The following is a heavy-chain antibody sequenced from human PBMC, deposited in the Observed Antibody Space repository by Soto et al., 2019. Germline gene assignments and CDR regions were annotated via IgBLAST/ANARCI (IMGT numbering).Heavy chain of an antibody. CDR2: IWYDGSNK. Sequence: QVQLVESGGGVVQPGRSLRLSCAASGFTFSSYGMHWVRQAPGKVLEWVAVIWYDGSNKYYADSVKGRFTISRDNSKKTLYRQMNSLRAEDTAVYYCARDLDSSCYYYPHGEYFQHWGQGTLVTVSS. D-gene: IGHD3-22*01. J-gene: IGHJ1*01. CDR1: GFTFSSYG. CDR3: ARDLDSSCYYYPHGEYFQH. V-gene: IGHV3-33*01.